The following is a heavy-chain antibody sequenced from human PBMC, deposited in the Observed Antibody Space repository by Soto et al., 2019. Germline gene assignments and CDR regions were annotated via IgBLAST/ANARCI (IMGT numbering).Heavy chain of an antibody. D-gene: IGHD5-12*01. CDR1: GYNFSGYW. CDR3: ARQSGMDV. V-gene: IGHV5-51*01. Sequence: GESLKISCKTSGYNFSGYWICWVRQMPGKGLEWLGIIFPGDSDTKYSPSFQGQVIISADKSIRTAYLQWSSLKASDTAIYYCARQSGMDVWGQGTTVTVSS. J-gene: IGHJ6*02. CDR2: IFPGDSDT.